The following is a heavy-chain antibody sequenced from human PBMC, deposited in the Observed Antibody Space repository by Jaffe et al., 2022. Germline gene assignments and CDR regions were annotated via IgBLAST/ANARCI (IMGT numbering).Heavy chain of an antibody. Sequence: QVQLVQSGAEVKKPGSSVKVSCKASGGTFSSYAISWVRQAPGQGLEWMGGIIPIFGTANYAQKFQGRVTITADESTSTAYMELSSLRSEDTAVYYCARGSSGHDFDWLGGYYFDYWGQGTLVTVSS. J-gene: IGHJ4*02. CDR3: ARGSSGHDFDWLGGYYFDY. CDR2: IIPIFGTA. CDR1: GGTFSSYA. V-gene: IGHV1-69*01. D-gene: IGHD3-9*01.